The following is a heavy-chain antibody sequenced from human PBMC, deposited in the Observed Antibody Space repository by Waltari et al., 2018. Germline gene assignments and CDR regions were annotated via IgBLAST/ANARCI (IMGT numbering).Heavy chain of an antibody. Sequence: QLQLQESGPGLVKPSETLSLTCTVSGGSISSSSYYWGWIRQPPGKGLEWIGSIYYSGSTYYNPSLKSRVTISVDTSKNQFSLKLSSVTTADTAVYYCARYPAYYYGSGRVDYFDYWGQGTLVTVSS. J-gene: IGHJ4*02. CDR2: IYYSGST. CDR1: GGSISSSSYY. CDR3: ARYPAYYYGSGRVDYFDY. D-gene: IGHD3-10*01. V-gene: IGHV4-39*01.